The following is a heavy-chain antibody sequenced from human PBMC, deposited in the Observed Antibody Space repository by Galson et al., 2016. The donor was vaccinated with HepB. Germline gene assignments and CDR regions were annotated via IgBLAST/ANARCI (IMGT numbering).Heavy chain of an antibody. J-gene: IGHJ6*02. D-gene: IGHD3-22*01. CDR3: ARGIDSGGYDSFGGYHYYAMDV. CDR1: GGSFNSYG. CDR2: IIPISETT. V-gene: IGHV1-69*06. Sequence: SVKVSCKASGGSFNSYGLNWVRQAPGRGLEWMGGIIPISETTHYAPKFEGRISIAVDKSTNTIYMELSSLRSEDTAVYYCARGIDSGGYDSFGGYHYYAMDVWGQGTTVTVSS.